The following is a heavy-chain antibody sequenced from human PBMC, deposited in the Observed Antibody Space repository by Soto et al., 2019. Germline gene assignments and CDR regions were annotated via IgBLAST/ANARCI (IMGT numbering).Heavy chain of an antibody. CDR3: ARGDYGDYEIRDAWFDP. D-gene: IGHD4-17*01. J-gene: IGHJ5*02. CDR2: INHSGST. Sequence: SETLSLTCAVYGGSFSGLYWSWIRQPPGKGLEWIGEINHSGSTNYNPSLKSRVTISVDTSKNQFSLKLSSVTAADTAVYYCARGDYGDYEIRDAWFDPWGQGTLVTVSS. V-gene: IGHV4-34*01. CDR1: GGSFSGLY.